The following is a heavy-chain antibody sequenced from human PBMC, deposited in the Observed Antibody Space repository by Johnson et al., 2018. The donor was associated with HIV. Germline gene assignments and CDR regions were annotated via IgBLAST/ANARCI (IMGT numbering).Heavy chain of an antibody. CDR1: GFTFDDYG. CDR2: INWNGGST. Sequence: VQLVESGGGVVRPGGSLRLSCAASGFTFDDYGMNWVRQAPGKGLEWVSGINWNGGSTSYAGSVMGRFTISRDNAKNSLSLLMNSLRPEDTAVYYCARDSTPWGGDYVGYAFDIWGQGTMVTVSS. CDR3: ARDSTPWGGDYVGYAFDI. J-gene: IGHJ3*02. V-gene: IGHV3-20*04. D-gene: IGHD4-17*01.